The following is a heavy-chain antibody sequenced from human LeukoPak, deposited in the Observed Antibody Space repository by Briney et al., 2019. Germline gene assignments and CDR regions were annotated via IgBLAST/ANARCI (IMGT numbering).Heavy chain of an antibody. CDR1: GFTFSTYT. CDR3: ARDLLSTIRFLEWLSPSPLDY. CDR2: VSSSSSYI. V-gene: IGHV3-21*01. D-gene: IGHD3-3*01. J-gene: IGHJ4*02. Sequence: GGSLRLSCAASGFTFSTYTLNWVRQAPGKGLEWVSSVSSSSSYIYYADSVKGRFTISRDNAKNSLSLQMNSLRAEDTAVYYCARDLLSTIRFLEWLSPSPLDYWGQGTLVTVSS.